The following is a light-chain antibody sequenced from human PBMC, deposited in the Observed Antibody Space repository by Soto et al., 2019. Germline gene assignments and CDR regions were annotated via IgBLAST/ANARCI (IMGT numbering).Light chain of an antibody. J-gene: IGLJ2*01. CDR3: GAWDSSLSAGV. CDR1: SSNIGNNY. CDR2: DNN. V-gene: IGLV1-51*01. Sequence: QSVLTQPPSVSAAPGQKVTISCSGSSSNIGNNYVSWYQQFPGTAPKLLIYDNNKRPSGIPDRFSGSKSGTSATLGITGLQTGDEADYYCGAWDSSLSAGVFGGGTMLTVL.